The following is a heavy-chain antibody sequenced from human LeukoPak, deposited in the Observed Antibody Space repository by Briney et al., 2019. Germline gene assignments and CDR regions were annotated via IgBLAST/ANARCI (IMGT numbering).Heavy chain of an antibody. J-gene: IGHJ6*02. CDR2: ITRSGGNT. Sequence: PGGSLRLSCEASGLMFSSYCMSWVCQATGRGLDWLSGITRSGGNTYYADSVKGRFTISKDKSKNTVYLQMSSLRVDDTAVYYCANAASSSWPSYYYGMDVWGQGTTVTVSS. V-gene: IGHV3-23*01. CDR3: ANAASSSWPSYYYGMDV. CDR1: GLMFSSYC. D-gene: IGHD6-13*01.